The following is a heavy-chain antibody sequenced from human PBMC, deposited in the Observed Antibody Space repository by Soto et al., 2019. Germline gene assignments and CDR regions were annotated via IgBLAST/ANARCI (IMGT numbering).Heavy chain of an antibody. J-gene: IGHJ6*02. CDR1: GGTFSSYA. V-gene: IGHV1-69*01. CDR2: IIPIFGTA. Sequence: QVQLVQSGAEVKKPGSLVKVSCKASGGTFSSYAISWVRQAPGQGLEWMGGIIPIFGTANYAQKFQGRVTITADESTSTAYMELSSLRSEDTAVYYCARRPITIFGVVDYYYGMDVWGQGTTVTVSS. CDR3: ARRPITIFGVVDYYYGMDV. D-gene: IGHD3-3*01.